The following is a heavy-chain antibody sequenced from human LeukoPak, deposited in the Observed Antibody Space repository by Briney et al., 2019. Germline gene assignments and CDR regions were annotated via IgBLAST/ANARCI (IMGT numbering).Heavy chain of an antibody. J-gene: IGHJ4*02. CDR1: GFTFSSYG. D-gene: IGHD2-2*01. V-gene: IGHV3-23*01. Sequence: GGSLRLSCAVSGFTFSSYGMSWVRQAPGKGLEWVSAISGSGGSTYYADSVKGRFTISRDNSKNTLYLQMNSLRAEDTAVYYCAKGGIVVVPTDTDFDYWGQGTLVTVSS. CDR2: ISGSGGST. CDR3: AKGGIVVVPTDTDFDY.